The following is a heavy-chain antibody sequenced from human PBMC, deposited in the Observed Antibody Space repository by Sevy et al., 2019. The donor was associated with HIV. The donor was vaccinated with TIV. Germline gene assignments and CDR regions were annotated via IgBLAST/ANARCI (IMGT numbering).Heavy chain of an antibody. D-gene: IGHD2-21*01. CDR2: LSFGCGEI. Sequence: GGSLRLSCAASGFTFSKYSMSWVRQPPGKGLEWVSTLSFGCGEINYADSVKGRFTISRDNSKSSVYLQMNNLRPEDTAVYYCARAGGDCYSKNECWFVSWGQGTLVTVSS. CDR3: ARAGGDCYSKNECWFVS. CDR1: GFTFSKYS. V-gene: IGHV3-23*01. J-gene: IGHJ5*01.